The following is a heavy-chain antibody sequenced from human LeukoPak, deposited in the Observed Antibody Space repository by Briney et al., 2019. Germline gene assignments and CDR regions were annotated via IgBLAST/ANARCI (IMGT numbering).Heavy chain of an antibody. D-gene: IGHD3-10*01. J-gene: IGHJ3*02. CDR3: ARVLWFGTPDAFDI. V-gene: IGHV4-59*12. Sequence: SETLSLTCTVSGGSISSYYWSWIRQLPGKGLEWIGYIYYSGSTNYNPSLKSRVTISVDTSKNQFSLKLSSVTAADTAVYYCARVLWFGTPDAFDIWGQGTMVTVSS. CDR2: IYYSGST. CDR1: GGSISSYY.